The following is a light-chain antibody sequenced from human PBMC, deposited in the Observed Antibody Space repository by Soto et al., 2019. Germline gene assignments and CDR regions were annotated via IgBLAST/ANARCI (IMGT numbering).Light chain of an antibody. V-gene: IGLV2-14*01. CDR3: SSYTRSSTYVV. CDR2: DVS. J-gene: IGLJ2*01. Sequence: QSALTQPASVSGSPGQSITISCTGTSSDVGGYNYVSWYQQHPGKAPKFLIYDVSNRPSGVSNRFSGSKSGNTASLTISGLPDEDEADYYCSSYTRSSTYVVFGGGTKLTVL. CDR1: SSDVGGYNY.